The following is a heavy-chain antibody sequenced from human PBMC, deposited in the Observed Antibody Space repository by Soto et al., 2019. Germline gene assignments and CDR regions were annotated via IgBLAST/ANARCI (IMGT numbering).Heavy chain of an antibody. CDR3: ANLLQAPLAAAYGMDV. CDR1: GGTFISYA. V-gene: IGHV1-69*01. D-gene: IGHD6-13*01. CDR2: IIPIFGTA. Sequence: QVQLVQSGAEVKKRGSSVKVSCQASGGTFISYAISWVRQAPGQGLEWMGGIIPIFGTANYAQKFQGRVTTTADESTSTAYMELSSLRSEDTAVYYCANLLQAPLAAAYGMDVWGQGTTVTVSS. J-gene: IGHJ6*02.